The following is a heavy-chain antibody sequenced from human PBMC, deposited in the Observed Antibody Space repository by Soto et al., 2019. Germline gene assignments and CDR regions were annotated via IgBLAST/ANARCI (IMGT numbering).Heavy chain of an antibody. CDR2: IWFDGSNK. CDR3: ARGQLPAATTYFDF. Sequence: GGSLRLSCAASGFTFSSYAIHWVRQAPGKGLEWVAIIWFDGSNKYYADSVKGRFSISRDNSKNTLFLQMDSLRAEDTAVYYCARGQLPAATTYFDFWGQGTLVTVSS. J-gene: IGHJ4*02. D-gene: IGHD2-15*01. CDR1: GFTFSSYA. V-gene: IGHV3-33*01.